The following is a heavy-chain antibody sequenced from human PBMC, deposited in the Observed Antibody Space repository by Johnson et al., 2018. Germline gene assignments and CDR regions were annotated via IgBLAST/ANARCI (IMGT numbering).Heavy chain of an antibody. D-gene: IGHD3-22*01. V-gene: IGHV3-74*01. CDR3: ARPSGSSGRFLEGSPSFQH. CDR1: GFTFTTYW. Sequence: VQLQESGGGLVQPGGSLRLSCAASGFTFTTYWMHWVRQVPGKGLVWVPRIRSDGSMPTYGDTVRDRFTISRDNAKHTVYLLMNSLRAEDTAVYYCARPSGSSGRFLEGSPSFQHWGQGTLVTVSS. CDR2: IRSDGSMP. J-gene: IGHJ1*01.